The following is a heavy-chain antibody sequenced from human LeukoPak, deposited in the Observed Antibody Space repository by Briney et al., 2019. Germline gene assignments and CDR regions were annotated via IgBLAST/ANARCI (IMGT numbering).Heavy chain of an antibody. Sequence: SETLSLTCTVSGGSISSYYWSWIRQPPGKGLEWIGYIHYSGSTNYNPSLKSRVTISVDTSKNQFSLKLSSVTAADTAVYYCARDRLDFYYYYGMDVWGQGTTVIVSS. V-gene: IGHV4-59*01. D-gene: IGHD6-25*01. CDR3: ARDRLDFYYYYGMDV. J-gene: IGHJ6*02. CDR1: GGSISSYY. CDR2: IHYSGST.